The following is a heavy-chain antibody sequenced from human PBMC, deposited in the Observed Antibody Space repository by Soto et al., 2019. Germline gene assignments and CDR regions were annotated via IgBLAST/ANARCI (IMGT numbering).Heavy chain of an antibody. CDR1: GFTFGDYA. CDR2: FKWNSGDV. J-gene: IGHJ6*02. Sequence: GGSLRLSCAASGFTFGDYAMHWVRQVPGKGLEWVSGFKWNSGDVGYADSVKGRFAISRDNAKNSLYLQMNSLRPEDTAVYYCAKDRSSGSPYYGMDFWGQGTMVTVSS. D-gene: IGHD3-10*01. V-gene: IGHV3-9*01. CDR3: AKDRSSGSPYYGMDF.